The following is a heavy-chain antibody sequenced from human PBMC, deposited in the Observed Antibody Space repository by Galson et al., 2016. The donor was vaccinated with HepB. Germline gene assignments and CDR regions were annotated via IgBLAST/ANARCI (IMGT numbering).Heavy chain of an antibody. J-gene: IGHJ4*02. D-gene: IGHD3-9*01. CDR1: GFTFSNYW. Sequence: SLRLSCAASGFTFSNYWMHWVRQSPGKGLVWLARIKNDGTSTIYADVVKGRFSISGDNTNNTLHLQMNSLRVDDTAVYFCAREQTSTFEIDYWGQGNLVTVSS. CDR2: IKNDGTST. V-gene: IGHV3-74*01. CDR3: AREQTSTFEIDY.